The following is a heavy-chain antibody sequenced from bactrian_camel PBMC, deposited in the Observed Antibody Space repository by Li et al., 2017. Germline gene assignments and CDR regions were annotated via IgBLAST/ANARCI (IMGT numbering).Heavy chain of an antibody. CDR1: GYTRCPYD. CDR2: VDSDGRT. J-gene: IGHJ4*01. D-gene: IGHD3*01. CDR3: KRTRQGDGRGCIAGIY. V-gene: IGHV3S53*01. Sequence: HVQLVESGGGSVQAGGSLTLSCAATGYTRCPYDMSWFRQAPGKEREFVARVDSDGRTNYADSVKGRGTISHDKATNTMTFQMNDLNPEDTAMYYCKRTRQGDGRGCIAGIYWGHGTQVTVSS.